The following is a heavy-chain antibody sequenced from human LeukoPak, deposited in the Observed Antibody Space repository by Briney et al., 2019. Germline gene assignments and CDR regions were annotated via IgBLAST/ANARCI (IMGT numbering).Heavy chain of an antibody. Sequence: ASVTVPCTASGYTFTSYGISWVRQAAGQGLEWMGWISAYNGNTNYAQKLQGRVTITTDTSTSTAYMELRSLRSDDTTVYYCARVADLDRSFDYWGQGTLVTVSS. CDR2: ISAYNGNT. CDR3: ARVADLDRSFDY. V-gene: IGHV1-18*01. CDR1: GYTFTSYG. J-gene: IGHJ4*02.